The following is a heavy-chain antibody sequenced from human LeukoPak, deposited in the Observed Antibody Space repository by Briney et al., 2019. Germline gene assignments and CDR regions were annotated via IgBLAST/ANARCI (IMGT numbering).Heavy chain of an antibody. Sequence: GGSLRLSCAASGFTFSSYVMTWVRQAPGKGLEWVSGISGSGGSTYYADSVKGRFTITRDNSKNTLYLQMNSLRAEDTAVYYCAKDRSSSWYHPTDYWGQGTLVTVSS. J-gene: IGHJ4*02. V-gene: IGHV3-23*01. CDR3: AKDRSSSWYHPTDY. D-gene: IGHD6-19*01. CDR1: GFTFSSYV. CDR2: ISGSGGST.